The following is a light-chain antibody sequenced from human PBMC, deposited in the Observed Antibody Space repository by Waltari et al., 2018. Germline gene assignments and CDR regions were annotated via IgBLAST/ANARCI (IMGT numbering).Light chain of an antibody. J-gene: IGLJ3*02. V-gene: IGLV1-44*01. Sequence: QSVLTQPPSASGTPGQSVTISCSGSNFNIGANTVTWYQNPPATAPKLFIYINHQRPAGVPGRFSGSKSGTSASLAISGLQSDDEADYYCATWDDSLNGWVFGGGTKLTVL. CDR1: NFNIGANT. CDR2: INH. CDR3: ATWDDSLNGWV.